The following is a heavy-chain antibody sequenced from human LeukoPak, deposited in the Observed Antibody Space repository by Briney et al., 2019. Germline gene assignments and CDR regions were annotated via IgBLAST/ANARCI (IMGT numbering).Heavy chain of an antibody. V-gene: IGHV3-30*18. D-gene: IGHD3-10*01. Sequence: GGSLRLSCAASGFTFSSYGMHWVRQAPGKGLEWVAVISYDGSNKYYADSVKGRFTISRDNSKNTLYLQMNSLRAGDTAVYYCAKDPGSGSYFYDYWGQGTLVTVSS. CDR1: GFTFSSYG. CDR2: ISYDGSNK. J-gene: IGHJ4*02. CDR3: AKDPGSGSYFYDY.